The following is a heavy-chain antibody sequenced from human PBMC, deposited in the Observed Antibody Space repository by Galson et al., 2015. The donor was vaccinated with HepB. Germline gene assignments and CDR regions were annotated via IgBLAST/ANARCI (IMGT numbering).Heavy chain of an antibody. D-gene: IGHD1-26*01. J-gene: IGHJ5*02. CDR2: INPNSGGT. CDR1: GYTFTGYY. V-gene: IGHV1-2*02. CDR3: ARGYSGSPGWFDP. Sequence: SVKVSCKASGYTFTGYYMHWVRQAPGQGLEWMGWINPNSGGTNYAQKFQGRVTMTRDTSISTAYMELSRLRSDDAAVYYCARGYSGSPGWFDPWGQGTLVTVSS.